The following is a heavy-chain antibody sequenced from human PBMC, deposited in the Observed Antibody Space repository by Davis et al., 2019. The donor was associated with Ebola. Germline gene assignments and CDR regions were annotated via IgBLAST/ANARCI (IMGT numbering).Heavy chain of an antibody. CDR1: GFTFSSYS. CDR3: AREHDCSSTSCYPASAGYYYYYGMDV. CDR2: ISSSSSYI. D-gene: IGHD2-2*01. V-gene: IGHV3-21*01. Sequence: PWGSLRLSCAASGFTFSSYSMNWVRQAPGKGLEWVASISSSSSYIYYADSVKGRFTISRDNAKNSLYLQMNSLRAEDTAVYYCAREHDCSSTSCYPASAGYYYYYGMDVWGQGTTVTVSS. J-gene: IGHJ6*02.